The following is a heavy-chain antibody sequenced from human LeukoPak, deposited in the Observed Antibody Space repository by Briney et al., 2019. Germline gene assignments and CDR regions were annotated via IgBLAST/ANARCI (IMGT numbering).Heavy chain of an antibody. CDR2: IDHSGST. CDR3: ARGGVTMVRGVIDY. J-gene: IGHJ4*02. V-gene: IGHV4-34*01. D-gene: IGHD3-10*01. CDR1: GGSFSGYY. Sequence: LETLSLTCAVYGGSFSGYYWSWIRQPPGKGLEWIGEIDHSGSTNYNPSLKSRVTISVDTSKNQFSLKLSSVTAADTAVYYCARGGVTMVRGVIDYWGQGTLVTVSS.